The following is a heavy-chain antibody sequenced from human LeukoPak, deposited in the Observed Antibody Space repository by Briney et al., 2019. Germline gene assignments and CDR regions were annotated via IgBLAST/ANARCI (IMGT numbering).Heavy chain of an antibody. Sequence: GGSLRLSCAASGFTVNTYYMSWVRQAPGKGLEWLSVMYSGGVTYYADSVRGRFIISRDNSKNTLYLQMNSLTAEDTAVYYCATGGSSWYLFDHWGQGTLVTASS. CDR3: ATGGSSWYLFDH. CDR1: GFTVNTYY. J-gene: IGHJ4*02. D-gene: IGHD6-13*01. CDR2: MYSGGVT. V-gene: IGHV3-66*01.